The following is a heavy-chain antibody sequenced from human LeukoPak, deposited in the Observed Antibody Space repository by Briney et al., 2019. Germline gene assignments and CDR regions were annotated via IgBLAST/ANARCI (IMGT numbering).Heavy chain of an antibody. J-gene: IGHJ4*02. CDR2: IYYSGST. D-gene: IGHD6-19*01. Sequence: KPSETLSLTCTVSGGSISSYYWSWIRQPPGKGLEWIGYIYYSGSTNYNPSLKSRVTISVDTSKNQFSLKLNSVTAADTPVYYCARRAYSSGWYYFDYWGQGTLVTVSS. CDR1: GGSISSYY. V-gene: IGHV4-59*01. CDR3: ARRAYSSGWYYFDY.